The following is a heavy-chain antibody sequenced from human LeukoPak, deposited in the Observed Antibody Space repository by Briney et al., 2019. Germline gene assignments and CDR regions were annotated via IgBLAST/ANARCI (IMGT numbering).Heavy chain of an antibody. CDR3: AKDPLSIAAAGTGDY. CDR1: GFTFDDYA. Sequence: GGSLRLSCAASGFTFDDYAMHWVRQAPGKGLEWVSGISGSGGSTYYADSVKGRFTISRDNSKNTLYLQMNSLRAEDTAVYYYAKDPLSIAAAGTGDYWGQGTPVTVSS. D-gene: IGHD6-13*01. J-gene: IGHJ4*02. CDR2: ISGSGGST. V-gene: IGHV3-23*01.